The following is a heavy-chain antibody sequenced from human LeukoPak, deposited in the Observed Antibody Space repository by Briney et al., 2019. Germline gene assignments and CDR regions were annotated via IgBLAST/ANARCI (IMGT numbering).Heavy chain of an antibody. J-gene: IGHJ4*02. D-gene: IGHD3-22*01. CDR3: ARVIRDYYDSSGFNFDY. CDR1: GFTFSSYW. CDR2: INSDGSST. V-gene: IGHV3-74*01. Sequence: GGSLRLSCAASGFTFSSYWMHWVRQAPGKGLVWVSRINSDGSSTSYADSVKGRFTISRDNAKNTLYLQMNSLRAEDTAVYYCARVIRDYYDSSGFNFDYWGQGTLVTVSS.